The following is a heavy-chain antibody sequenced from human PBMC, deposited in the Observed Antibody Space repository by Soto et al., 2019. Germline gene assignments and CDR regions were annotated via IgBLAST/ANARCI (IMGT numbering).Heavy chain of an antibody. V-gene: IGHV1-2*02. CDR1: GYTFTGYY. J-gene: IGHJ6*02. Sequence: GASVKVSCKASGYTFTGYYMHWVRQAPGQGLEWMGWINPNSGGTNYAQKFQGRVTMTRDTSISTAYMELSRLRSDDTAVYYCARDPRQLVRGYYYYYGMDVWGQGTTVTVSS. D-gene: IGHD6-6*01. CDR2: INPNSGGT. CDR3: ARDPRQLVRGYYYYYGMDV.